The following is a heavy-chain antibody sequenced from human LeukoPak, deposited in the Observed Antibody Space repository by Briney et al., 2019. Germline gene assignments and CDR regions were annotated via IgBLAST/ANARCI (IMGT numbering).Heavy chain of an antibody. CDR3: ARDESELHPLDY. J-gene: IGHJ4*02. CDR2: ISGYNGNT. D-gene: IGHD1-26*01. Sequence: ASVKVSCKASGHTFTSYGISWVRQAPGQGLEWMGWISGYNGNTNYAQKLQGRVTMTTDTSTSTAYMELRSLRSDDTAVYYCARDESELHPLDYWGQGTLVTVSS. CDR1: GHTFTSYG. V-gene: IGHV1-18*01.